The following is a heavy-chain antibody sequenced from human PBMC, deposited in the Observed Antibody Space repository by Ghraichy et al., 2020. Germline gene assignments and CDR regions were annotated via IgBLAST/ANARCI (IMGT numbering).Heavy chain of an antibody. Sequence: GGSLRLSCAASGFTFDDYAIHWVRQAPGKGLEWVSGISWNSGTIGYADSVKGRFTISRDNAKNSLYLQMNSLRPEDTALYYCAKDKSSGDYWYFDLWGRGTLVTVSS. D-gene: IGHD7-27*01. CDR2: ISWNSGTI. CDR1: GFTFDDYA. CDR3: AKDKSSGDYWYFDL. J-gene: IGHJ2*01. V-gene: IGHV3-9*01.